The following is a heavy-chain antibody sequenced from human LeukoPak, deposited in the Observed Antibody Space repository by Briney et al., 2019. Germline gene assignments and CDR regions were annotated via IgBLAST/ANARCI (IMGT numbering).Heavy chain of an antibody. J-gene: IGHJ5*02. Sequence: SETLSLTCTVSGGSISSYYWSWIRQPPGKGLEWIGYIHSSGATHYNPSLKSRVTTSLDTSKNQFSLKLSSVTAADTAVYYCARLGGYSDHWGQGTLVTVSS. D-gene: IGHD2-21*01. V-gene: IGHV4-4*09. CDR2: IHSSGAT. CDR1: GGSISSYY. CDR3: ARLGGYSDH.